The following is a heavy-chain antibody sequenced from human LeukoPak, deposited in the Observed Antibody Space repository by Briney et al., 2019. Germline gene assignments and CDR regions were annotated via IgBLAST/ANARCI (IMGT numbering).Heavy chain of an antibody. Sequence: PGGSLRLSCAASGFTFNTYAMSWVRQAPGKGLEWVSAISGSGGSTYYADSVKGRFTISRDNSKNTLYLQMNSLRAEDTAVYYCAKDKEGNGYDYVWGSYFDYWGQGTLVTVSS. V-gene: IGHV3-23*01. D-gene: IGHD3-16*01. CDR3: AKDKEGNGYDYVWGSYFDY. CDR1: GFTFNTYA. CDR2: ISGSGGST. J-gene: IGHJ4*02.